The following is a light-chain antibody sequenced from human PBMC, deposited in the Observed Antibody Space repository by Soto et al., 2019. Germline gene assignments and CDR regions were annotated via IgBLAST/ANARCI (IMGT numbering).Light chain of an antibody. CDR2: VSS. V-gene: IGKV3-20*01. CDR1: QRIGSNY. Sequence: ILLTQSPGILSLSAGERASLSCRASQRIGSNYLAWFQQKPGQAPSLLISVSSSRATGIPERFSGSGSGTDCTLTISRLEPEDFEVYYCYQYGSSPHTFGQGTRLENK. J-gene: IGKJ5*01. CDR3: YQYGSSPHT.